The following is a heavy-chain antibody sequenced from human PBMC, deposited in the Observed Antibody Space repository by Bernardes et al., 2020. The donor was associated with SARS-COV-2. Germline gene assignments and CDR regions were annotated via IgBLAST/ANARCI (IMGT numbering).Heavy chain of an antibody. CDR3: TTERYYYDSSSYPDN. CDR1: GILFNNAW. CDR2: IKSGGTT. D-gene: IGHD3-22*01. J-gene: IGHJ4*02. Sequence: GGSLRLSCGVSGILFNNAWMSWVRQAPAKGLEWVGRIKSGGTTDYAASVIGRFTILRDDSQKTLYLQMNSLKSEDTAVYYCTTERYYYDSSSYPDNWGEGALVTVSS. V-gene: IGHV3-15*01.